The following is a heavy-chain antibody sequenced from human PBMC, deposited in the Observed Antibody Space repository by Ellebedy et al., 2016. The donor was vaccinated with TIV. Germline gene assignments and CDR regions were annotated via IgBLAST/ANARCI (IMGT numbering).Heavy chain of an antibody. Sequence: ASVKVSCKASGYTFTSYYMHWVRQATGQGLEWMGWMNPNSGNTGYAQKFQGRVTITRNTSISTAYMELSSLRSEDTAVYYCARVGQAYGMDVWGQGTTVTVSS. V-gene: IGHV1-8*03. CDR3: ARVGQAYGMDV. CDR1: GYTFTSYY. J-gene: IGHJ6*02. CDR2: MNPNSGNT.